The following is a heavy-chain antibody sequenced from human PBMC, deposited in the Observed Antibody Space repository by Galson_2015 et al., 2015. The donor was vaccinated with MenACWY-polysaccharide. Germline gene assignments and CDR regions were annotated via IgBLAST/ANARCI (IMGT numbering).Heavy chain of an antibody. CDR1: GFTFSDYN. J-gene: IGHJ6*04. CDR3: ATMAGPFKYVDV. V-gene: IGHV3-48*02. D-gene: IGHD2-8*01. CDR2: INSRSTTV. Sequence: SLRLSCAASGFTFSDYNMVWVRQAPGKGLEWVSDINSRSTTVHYVDSVKGRFTMSRDNVKNTLFLQMKSLRDEDSAVYFCATMAGPFKYVDVWGKGTTVLVSS.